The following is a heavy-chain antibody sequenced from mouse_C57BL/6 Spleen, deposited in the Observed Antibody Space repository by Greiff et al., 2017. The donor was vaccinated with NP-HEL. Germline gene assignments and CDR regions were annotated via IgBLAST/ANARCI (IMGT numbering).Heavy chain of an antibody. CDR1: GFTFSSYA. Sequence: EVKLMESGEGLVKPGGSLKLSCAASGFTFSSYAMSWVRQTPEKRLEWVAYISSGGDYIYYADTVKGRFTISRDNARNTLYLQMSSLKSEDTAMYYCTRGGYDVTAAWFAYWGQGTLVTVSA. CDR3: TRGGYDVTAAWFAY. J-gene: IGHJ3*01. V-gene: IGHV5-9-1*02. CDR2: ISSGGDYI. D-gene: IGHD2-2*01.